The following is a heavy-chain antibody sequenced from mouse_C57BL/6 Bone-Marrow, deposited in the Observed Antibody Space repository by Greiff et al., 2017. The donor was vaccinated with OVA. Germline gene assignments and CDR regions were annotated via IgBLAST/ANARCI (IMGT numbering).Heavy chain of an antibody. CDR2: IYPGSGNT. D-gene: IGHD1-1*01. V-gene: IGHV1-76*01. Sequence: QVQLKQSGAELVRPGASVKLSCKASGYTFTDYYINWVKQRPGQGLEWIARIYPGSGNTYYTEKFKGKATLTADKSSSSAYMQLSSLTSEDSAGYFCARRPLYYYGSSYGYFDVWGTGTTVTVSS. J-gene: IGHJ1*03. CDR1: GYTFTDYY. CDR3: ARRPLYYYGSSYGYFDV.